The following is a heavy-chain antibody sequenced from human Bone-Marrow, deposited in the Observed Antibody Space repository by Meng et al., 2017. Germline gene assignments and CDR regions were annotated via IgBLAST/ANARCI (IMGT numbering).Heavy chain of an antibody. CDR3: ARQYQQLGTKMATTEGWDTGYGMDV. V-gene: IGHV5-51*01. D-gene: IGHD6-13*01. Sequence: GESLKISCKGSGYSFTSYWIGWVRQMPGKGLEWMGIIYPGDSDTRYSPSFQGQVTISADKSISTAYLQWSSLKASDTAMYYCARQYQQLGTKMATTEGWDTGYGMDVWGQGTTVTVSS. J-gene: IGHJ6*02. CDR2: IYPGDSDT. CDR1: GYSFTSYW.